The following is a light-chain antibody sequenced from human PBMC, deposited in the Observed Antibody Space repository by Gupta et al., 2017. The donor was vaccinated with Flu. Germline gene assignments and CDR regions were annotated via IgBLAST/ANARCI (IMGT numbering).Light chain of an antibody. CDR2: GAS. V-gene: IGKV1-39*01. CDR1: RNIDNH. J-gene: IGKJ2*03. Sequence: DIQVTQSPSSLSASIGGRVTITCRASRNIDNHLNWYQQKPGKPPKLLIYGASILQSGVPSRFSGSRSGTDFTLNINSLQPEDFATHYCQQTYSAMVSFGQGTKLDI. CDR3: QQTYSAMVS.